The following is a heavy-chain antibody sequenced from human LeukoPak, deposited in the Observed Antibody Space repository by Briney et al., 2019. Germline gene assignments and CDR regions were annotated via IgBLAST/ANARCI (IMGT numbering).Heavy chain of an antibody. CDR3: AGATYYVNYYFDN. CDR2: IYHSGST. J-gene: IGHJ4*02. Sequence: SQTLSLTCAVSGGSISSGGYSWSWIRQPPGKGLEWIGYIYHSGSTYYNPSLKSRVTISVDRSKNQFSLKLSSVTAADTAVYYVAGATYYVNYYFDNGAQGTRSPSPQ. D-gene: IGHD3-10*02. V-gene: IGHV4-30-2*01. CDR1: GGSISSGGYS.